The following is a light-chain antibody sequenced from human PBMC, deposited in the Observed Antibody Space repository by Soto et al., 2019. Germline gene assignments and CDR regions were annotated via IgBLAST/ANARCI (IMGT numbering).Light chain of an antibody. CDR2: SND. CDR3: TAWDDSLNGRL. V-gene: IGLV1-44*01. J-gene: IGLJ2*01. Sequence: QSVLTQPPSASGTPGQRVTFSCSGSTSNIGSNAVNWYQQLPGTAPKLLIYSNDRRPSGVPDRFSGSKSGTSASLAISGLQPEDEADYHCTAWDDSLNGRLFGGGTKLTVL. CDR1: TSNIGSNA.